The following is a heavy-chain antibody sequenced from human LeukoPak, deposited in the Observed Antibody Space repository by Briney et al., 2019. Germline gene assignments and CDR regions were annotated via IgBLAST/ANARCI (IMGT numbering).Heavy chain of an antibody. J-gene: IGHJ6*02. Sequence: PGGSLRLSCAASGFTFSSYGMHWVRQAPGKGLEWLAVISYDGSNKYYADSVKGRFTISRDNSKNTLYLQMNSLRAEDTAVYYCAKDFFGYNSYYYGMDVWGQGTTVTVSS. CDR3: AKDFFGYNSYYYGMDV. V-gene: IGHV3-30*18. CDR2: ISYDGSNK. D-gene: IGHD5-24*01. CDR1: GFTFSSYG.